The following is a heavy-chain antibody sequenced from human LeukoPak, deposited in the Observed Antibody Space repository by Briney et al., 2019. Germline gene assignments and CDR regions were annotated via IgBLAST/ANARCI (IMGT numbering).Heavy chain of an antibody. D-gene: IGHD3-22*01. J-gene: IGHJ3*02. Sequence: SVKVSCKAAGDTFSSYAISCVRQAPGQGLEWMGRIIPIFGTANYAQKFQGRVTITTDESTSTAYMELSSLRSEDAAVYYCARDYYDSSGYYAFDIWGQGTMVTVSS. CDR2: IIPIFGTA. CDR3: ARDYYDSSGYYAFDI. V-gene: IGHV1-69*05. CDR1: GDTFSSYA.